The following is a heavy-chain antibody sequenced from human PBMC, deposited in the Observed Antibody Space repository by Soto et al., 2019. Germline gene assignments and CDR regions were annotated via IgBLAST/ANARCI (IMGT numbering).Heavy chain of an antibody. Sequence: QVQLVESGGGVVQPGRSLRLSCAASGFTFSRYGMHWVRQAPGKGLEWVAVIWYDGSIQYYGDSVEGRFIISRDDSKNTLNLQMNGLRAVDTAIYYCARDIGTNGHHLLDYWGQGTLVTVSS. D-gene: IGHD2-8*01. CDR3: ARDIGTNGHHLLDY. V-gene: IGHV3-33*01. CDR1: GFTFSRYG. J-gene: IGHJ4*02. CDR2: IWYDGSIQ.